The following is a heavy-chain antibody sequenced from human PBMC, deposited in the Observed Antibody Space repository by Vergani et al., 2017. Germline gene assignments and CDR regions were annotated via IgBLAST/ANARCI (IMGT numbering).Heavy chain of an antibody. CDR1: GFTFSSYA. CDR2: ISGSGGST. D-gene: IGHD3-10*01. J-gene: IGHJ4*02. V-gene: IGHV3-23*01. CDR3: AITNYGSGGFPVDY. Sequence: EVQLLESGGGLVQPGGSLRLSCAASGFTFSSYAMSWVRQAPGKGLEWVSAISGSGGSTYYADPGKGRFTISRDNSKNTLYLQMNRLRAEETAVYYCAITNYGSGGFPVDYWGQGTLVTVSS.